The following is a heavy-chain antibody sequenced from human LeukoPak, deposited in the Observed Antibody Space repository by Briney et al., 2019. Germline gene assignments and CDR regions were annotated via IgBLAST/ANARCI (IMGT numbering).Heavy chain of an antibody. Sequence: ASVKVSCKASGYTFTGYYIHWVRQAPGQGLEWMGWINPNSGATNYAQKFQGRVTMTRDTSISTAYMELSRLRSDDTAVYYCARVPHILTAYYEGPHYFDYWGQGTLVTVSS. D-gene: IGHD3-9*01. CDR1: GYTFTGYY. CDR3: ARVPHILTAYYEGPHYFDY. V-gene: IGHV1-2*02. J-gene: IGHJ4*02. CDR2: INPNSGAT.